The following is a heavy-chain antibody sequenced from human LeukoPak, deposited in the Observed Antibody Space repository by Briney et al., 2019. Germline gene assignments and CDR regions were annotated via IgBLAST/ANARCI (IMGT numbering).Heavy chain of an antibody. V-gene: IGHV3-21*01. CDR3: VRLRRNNDRSGYYYYYDY. CDR1: GYTFSDFS. J-gene: IGHJ4*02. Sequence: KSGGSLTLSCAASGYTFSDFSVNWVRQAPGKGLEWVSSISVRSNYRYYADSVRGRFTIPRDDARDSLFLQMNSLRAEDTAVYFCVRLRRNNDRSGYYYYYDYWGQGTLVTVSS. D-gene: IGHD3-22*01. CDR2: ISVRSNYR.